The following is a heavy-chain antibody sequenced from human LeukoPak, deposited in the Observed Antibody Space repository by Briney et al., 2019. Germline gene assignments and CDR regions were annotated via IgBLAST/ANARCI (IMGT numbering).Heavy chain of an antibody. CDR1: GGSISSYY. Sequence: SETLSLTCTVSGGSISSYYWSWIRQPPGKGLEWIGYIYYSGSTNYNPSLKSRVTISVDTSKNQFSLNLISVTAADTAVYYCARSQWDNWFDPWGQGTLVTVSS. D-gene: IGHD1-26*01. V-gene: IGHV4-59*12. J-gene: IGHJ5*02. CDR3: ARSQWDNWFDP. CDR2: IYYSGST.